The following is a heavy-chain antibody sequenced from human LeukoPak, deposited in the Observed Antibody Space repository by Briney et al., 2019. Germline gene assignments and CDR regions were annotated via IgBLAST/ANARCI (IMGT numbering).Heavy chain of an antibody. J-gene: IGHJ4*02. V-gene: IGHV1-18*01. D-gene: IGHD3-22*01. CDR1: GGTFSSYG. CDR2: ISAYNGNT. Sequence: ASVKVSCKASGGTFSSYGISWVRQAPGQGLEWMGWISAYNGNTNYAQKLQGRVTMTTDTSTSTAYMELRSLRSDDTAVYYCARRGDYYDSSGYDFDYWGQGTLVTVSS. CDR3: ARRGDYYDSSGYDFDY.